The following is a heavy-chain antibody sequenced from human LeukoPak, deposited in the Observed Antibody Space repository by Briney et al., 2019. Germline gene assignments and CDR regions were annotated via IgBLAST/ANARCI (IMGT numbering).Heavy chain of an antibody. CDR2: IYYSGST. CDR3: ARVPYYYDSSGYFDY. J-gene: IGHJ4*02. Sequence: SETLSLTCAVYGGSFSGYYWSWIRQPPGKGLEWIGYIYYSGSTNYNPSLKSRVTISVDTSKNQFSLKLSSVTAADTAVYYCARVPYYYDSSGYFDYWGQGTLVTVSS. V-gene: IGHV4-59*01. CDR1: GGSFSGYY. D-gene: IGHD3-22*01.